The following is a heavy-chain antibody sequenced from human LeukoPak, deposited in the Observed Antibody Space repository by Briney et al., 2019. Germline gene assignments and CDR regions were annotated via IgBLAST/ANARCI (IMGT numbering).Heavy chain of an antibody. J-gene: IGHJ4*02. CDR1: GGSFSGYY. D-gene: IGHD6-13*01. Sequence: SETLSLTCAVYGGSFSGYYWSWIRQPPGKGLEWIGEINHGGSTNYNPSLKSRVTISVDTSQKQFSLRLSSVSAADTAVYYCARGRYVTTRGGAAAGFLDYWGQGTLVTVST. CDR3: ARGRYVTTRGGAAAGFLDY. CDR2: INHGGST. V-gene: IGHV4-34*01.